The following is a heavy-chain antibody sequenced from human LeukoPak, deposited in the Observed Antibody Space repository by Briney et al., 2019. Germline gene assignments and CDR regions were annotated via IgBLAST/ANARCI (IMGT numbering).Heavy chain of an antibody. Sequence: PVASVKVSCKASGYTFTSYGISWVRQAPGQGLEWMGWISAYNGNTNYAQKYQARVTMTTDTSTSTAYMELRSLRSDDTAVYYCARVAAAGTSGVDYWGQGTLVTVSS. CDR1: GYTFTSYG. CDR3: ARVAAAGTSGVDY. D-gene: IGHD6-13*01. V-gene: IGHV1-18*01. CDR2: ISAYNGNT. J-gene: IGHJ4*02.